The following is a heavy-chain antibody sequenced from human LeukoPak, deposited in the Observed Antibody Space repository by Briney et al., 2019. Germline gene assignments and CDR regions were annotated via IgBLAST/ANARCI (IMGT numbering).Heavy chain of an antibody. CDR2: IYYSGST. CDR3: AREVPVTSNWFDP. J-gene: IGHJ5*02. CDR1: GGSISSYY. D-gene: IGHD4-17*01. Sequence: PSETLSLTCTVSGGSISSYYWSWIRQPPGKGLEWIGYIYYSGSTNYNPSLKSRVTISVDTSKNQFSLKLSSVTAADTAVYYCAREVPVTSNWFDPWGQGTLVTVSS. V-gene: IGHV4-59*01.